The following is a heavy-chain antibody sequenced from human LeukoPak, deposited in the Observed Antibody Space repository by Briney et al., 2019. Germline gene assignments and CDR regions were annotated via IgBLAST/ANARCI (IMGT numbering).Heavy chain of an antibody. D-gene: IGHD6-13*01. CDR3: GSSSWLEYFQH. CDR2: IYYSGST. J-gene: IGHJ1*01. V-gene: IGHV4-39*01. CDR1: GGSISSSSYY. Sequence: SEALSLTCTVSGGSISSSSYYWGWIRQPPGKGLEWIGSIYYSGSTFYNPSLKSRVTISVDTSKSQFSLKMTSVTAADTAVYYCGSSSWLEYFQHWGQGTLVTVSS.